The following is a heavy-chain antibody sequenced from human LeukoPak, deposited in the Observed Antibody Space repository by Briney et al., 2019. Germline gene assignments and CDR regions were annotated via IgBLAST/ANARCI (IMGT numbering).Heavy chain of an antibody. CDR3: AADPRSMGAYAVRGVIGLF. D-gene: IGHD3-10*01. J-gene: IGHJ4*02. CDR1: GFTFTGST. CDR2: IVVDSGNT. Sequence: TSVKVSCKASGFTFTGSTMQWVRQARGQRLEWLGWIVVDSGNTSYAQKFDERVTITRDMSTRTVYMELSSLRSEDTAVYYCAADPRSMGAYAVRGVIGLFWGQGSLVTVSS. V-gene: IGHV1-58*02.